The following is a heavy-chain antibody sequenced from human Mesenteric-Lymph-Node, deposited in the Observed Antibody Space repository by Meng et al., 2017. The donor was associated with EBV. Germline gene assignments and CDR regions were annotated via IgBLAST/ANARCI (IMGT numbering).Heavy chain of an antibody. V-gene: IGHV4-34*01. CDR3: ARGAIFGIAITYFDY. CDR1: GGSFSGYH. D-gene: IGHD3-3*02. Sequence: QVQLRQWGAGLWEPSETLSLTCEASGGSFSGYHWSWIRQPPGKGLEYIGEISQSGDTTYNPSLKSRVTISVDRSRNQFSLKMASVTAADTAVYYCARGAIFGIAITYFDYWSQGTLVTVSS. CDR2: ISQSGDT. J-gene: IGHJ4*02.